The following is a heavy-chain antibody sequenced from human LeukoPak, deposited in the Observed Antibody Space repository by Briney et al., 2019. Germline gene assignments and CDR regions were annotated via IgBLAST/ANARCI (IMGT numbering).Heavy chain of an antibody. D-gene: IGHD6-6*01. V-gene: IGHV4-61*02. CDR3: ARGEKGSSSGSINY. CDR2: MYTSGST. Sequence: PSQTLSLTCTVSGGSINSGTYYWSWIRQPTGKGLEWIGRMYTSGSTNYNPSIESRVTISVDTSKNQFSLKLSSVTAADTAVYYCARGEKGSSSGSINYWGQGTLVTVSS. CDR1: GGSINSGTYY. J-gene: IGHJ4*02.